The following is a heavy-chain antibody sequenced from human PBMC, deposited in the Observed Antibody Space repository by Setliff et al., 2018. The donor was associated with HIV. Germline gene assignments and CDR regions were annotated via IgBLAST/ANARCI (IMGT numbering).Heavy chain of an antibody. D-gene: IGHD2-15*01. J-gene: IGHJ4*02. V-gene: IGHV3-48*01. CDR2: ISSGSTTV. CDR3: ARSTRGGLVVYGSSRNAYYFDY. CDR1: GIIFSNYG. Sequence: PGGSLRLSCAASGIIFSNYGMNWVRQAPGKGLEWIAYISSGSTTVFYADSVEGRFTISRDNGKNTLYLQMNSLRAEDTAVYYCARSTRGGLVVYGSSRNAYYFDYWGQGTLVTVSS.